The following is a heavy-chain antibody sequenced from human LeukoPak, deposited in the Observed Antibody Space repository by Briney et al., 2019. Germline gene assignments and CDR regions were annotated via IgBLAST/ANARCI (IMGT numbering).Heavy chain of an antibody. CDR1: GFTFSSYA. D-gene: IGHD2-8*01. CDR2: ISDTGATT. CDR3: AKDTSIGRYCTNGVCSPFDY. J-gene: IGHJ4*02. Sequence: GGSLRLSCAGSGFTFSSYAMSWVRQAPGKGLEWVSAISDTGATTYDADSVKGRFTTSRDNSRSTLYLQMNSLRAEDTDLYYCAKDTSIGRYCTNGVCSPFDYWGQGTLVTVSS. V-gene: IGHV3-23*01.